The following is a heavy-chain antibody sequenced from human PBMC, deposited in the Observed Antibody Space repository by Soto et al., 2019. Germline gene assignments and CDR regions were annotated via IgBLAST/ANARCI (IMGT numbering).Heavy chain of an antibody. J-gene: IGHJ6*02. CDR3: ARVQNDFWSGYMDV. D-gene: IGHD3-3*01. CDR1: GFTVSSNY. Sequence: GGSLRLSCAASGFTVSSNYMSWVRQAPGKGLEWVSVIYSGGSTYYADSVKGRFTISRDNSKNTLYLQMNSLRAEDTAVYYCARVQNDFWSGYMDVWGQGTTVTVSS. V-gene: IGHV3-53*01. CDR2: IYSGGST.